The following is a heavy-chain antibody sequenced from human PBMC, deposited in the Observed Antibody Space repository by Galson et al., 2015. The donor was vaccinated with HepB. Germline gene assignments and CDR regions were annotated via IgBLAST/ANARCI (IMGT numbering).Heavy chain of an antibody. CDR1: GFTFSRYW. V-gene: IGHV3-7*01. CDR2: INEDGSEK. J-gene: IGHJ3*02. D-gene: IGHD4-23*01. CDR3: VRDTSPTADYGGGSVWYDAIDI. Sequence: SLRLSCAASGFTFSRYWMSWVRQAPGKGLEWVANINEDGSEKNYGDSVKGRFTTSRDNAKSSLYLQMNTLTVEDTAAYYCVRDTSPTADYGGGSVWYDAIDIWGQGTMVTVSS.